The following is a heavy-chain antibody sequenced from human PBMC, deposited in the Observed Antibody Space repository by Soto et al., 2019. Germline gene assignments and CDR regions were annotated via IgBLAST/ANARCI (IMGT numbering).Heavy chain of an antibody. CDR3: ARDDYYDSSGYYPEGDDC. V-gene: IGHV1-69*13. J-gene: IGHJ4*02. Sequence: SVKVSCNASGGTFSSYAISWVRQAPGQGLEWMGGIIPIFGTANYAQKFQGRVTITADESTSTAYMELSSLRSEETAVYYCARDDYYDSSGYYPEGDDCWGQGTLVPVSS. CDR2: IIPIFGTA. D-gene: IGHD3-22*01. CDR1: GGTFSSYA.